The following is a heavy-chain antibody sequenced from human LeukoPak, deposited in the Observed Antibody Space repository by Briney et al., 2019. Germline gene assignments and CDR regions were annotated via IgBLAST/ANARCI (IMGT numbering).Heavy chain of an antibody. J-gene: IGHJ4*02. CDR2: ISAYNGNT. CDR1: GYTFTSYG. Sequence: ASVKVSCKASGYTFTSYGISWVRQAPGQGLEWMGWISAYNGNTNYAQKLQGRVTMTTDTSTSTAYMELRSLRSDDPAVYYCATILGSGDYEHFDYWGQGTLVTVSS. D-gene: IGHD2-15*01. CDR3: ATILGSGDYEHFDY. V-gene: IGHV1-18*01.